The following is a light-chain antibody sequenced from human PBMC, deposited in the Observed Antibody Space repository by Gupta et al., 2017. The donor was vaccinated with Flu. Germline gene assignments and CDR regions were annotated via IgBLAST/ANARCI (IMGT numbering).Light chain of an antibody. V-gene: IGLV2-14*01. CDR1: TSDIGDYKY. CDR2: EVH. J-gene: IGLJ3*02. CDR3: SSYTKINTLL. Sequence: GQSIIISCTGATSDIGDYKYVSWYQHHPGKAPKLIIYEVHNRPSGISTRFSGSKSGYTASLTISGLQAEDEAHYYCSSYTKINTLLFGGGTKLTVL.